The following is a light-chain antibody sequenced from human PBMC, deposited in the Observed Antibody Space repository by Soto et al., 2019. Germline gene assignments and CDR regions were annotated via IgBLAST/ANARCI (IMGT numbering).Light chain of an antibody. CDR3: QQRSNWPPRYT. V-gene: IGKV3-11*01. CDR1: QSVSTY. CDR2: DAS. Sequence: DIVLTQSPATLSLSPGERATLSCRASQSVSTYLAWYQQKPGQSPRLLIYDASNKATGIPDRFSGSGSGTDFTLTISSLEPEDFAVYYCQQRSNWPPRYTFGQGTKLEIK. J-gene: IGKJ2*01.